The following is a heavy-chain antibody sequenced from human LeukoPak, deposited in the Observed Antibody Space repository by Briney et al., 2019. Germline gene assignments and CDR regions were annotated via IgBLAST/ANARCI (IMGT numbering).Heavy chain of an antibody. D-gene: IGHD5-12*01. J-gene: IGHJ4*02. CDR3: AKDLGGSTDY. V-gene: IGHV3-53*01. Sequence: GGSLRLSCAASGFTFSDHYMDWVRQAPGKGLEWVSLIRGSTYYADSVKGRFTISRDNSQNTLYLQMNSLRAEDTALYYCAKDLGGSTDYWGQGTLVTVSS. CDR2: IRGST. CDR1: GFTFSDHY.